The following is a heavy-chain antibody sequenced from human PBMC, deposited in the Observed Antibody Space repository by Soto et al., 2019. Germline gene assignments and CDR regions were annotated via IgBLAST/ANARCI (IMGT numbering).Heavy chain of an antibody. CDR2: IWYDGINK. Sequence: GGSLRLSCVASGFRFRNYGMHWVRQAPGKGLEWVAGIWYDGINKYYADSVKGRFTISRDNAKNTLYLQINSLTAEDTAVYYCASDCGGDCYSLWGQGAMVTVSS. J-gene: IGHJ3*01. D-gene: IGHD2-21*02. CDR3: ASDCGGDCYSL. CDR1: GFRFRNYG. V-gene: IGHV3-33*01.